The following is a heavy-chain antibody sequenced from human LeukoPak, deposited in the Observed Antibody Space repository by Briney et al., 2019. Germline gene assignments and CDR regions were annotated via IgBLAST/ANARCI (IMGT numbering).Heavy chain of an antibody. V-gene: IGHV3-30*18. Sequence: GRSLRLSCVASGFTFSSYGMHWVRQAPGKGLEWVAVISNDGSNKYYADSVKGRFTISRDNSKNTLYLQMTSLRAEDTAVYYCAEGRGAFDIWGQGTMVTVSS. CDR3: AEGRGAFDI. CDR2: ISNDGSNK. D-gene: IGHD3-10*01. J-gene: IGHJ3*02. CDR1: GFTFSSYG.